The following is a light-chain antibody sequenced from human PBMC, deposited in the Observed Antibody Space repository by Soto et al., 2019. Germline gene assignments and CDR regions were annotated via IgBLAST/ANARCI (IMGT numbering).Light chain of an antibody. J-gene: IGLJ2*01. CDR3: QVWDGASDRPV. CDR1: NIGSKS. V-gene: IGLV3-21*04. CDR2: YDS. Sequence: SYELTQPPSVSVAPGETASITCGGNNIGSKSVHWYQQRPGQAPLMVISYDSARPSGIPERFSGSNSGSTATLTISGVEAGDEADFYCQVWDGASDRPVFGGGPKVTVL.